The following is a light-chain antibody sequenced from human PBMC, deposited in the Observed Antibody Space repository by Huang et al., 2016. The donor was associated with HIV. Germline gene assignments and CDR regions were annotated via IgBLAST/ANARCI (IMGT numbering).Light chain of an antibody. V-gene: IGKV4-1*01. CDR1: QSVLYKSNNKNY. Sequence: DIVMTQSPDSLAVSLGERATINCKSNQSVLYKSNNKNYLAWYQHKQGQPPKLLIYWASTRESGVPDRFSGSGSGTNFTLTISSLQAEDVAVYYCQQYYNTPYAFGQGTKLEIK. CDR3: QQYYNTPYA. CDR2: WAS. J-gene: IGKJ2*01.